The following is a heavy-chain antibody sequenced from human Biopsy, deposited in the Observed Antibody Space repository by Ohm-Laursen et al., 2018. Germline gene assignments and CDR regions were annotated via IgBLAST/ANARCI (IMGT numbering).Heavy chain of an antibody. J-gene: IGHJ4*02. Sequence: SLRLSCAASGFTFSDCAMNWVRQAPGRGLEWVSTISGSGGNTYYAGSVRGRFTVSRDGSKSTLYLQMSSLSAEDTAFYYCAKGGYCTTSSCYMDLDYWGQGTLVTVSS. CDR3: AKGGYCTTSSCYMDLDY. D-gene: IGHD2-2*02. CDR1: GFTFSDCA. V-gene: IGHV3-23*01. CDR2: ISGSGGNT.